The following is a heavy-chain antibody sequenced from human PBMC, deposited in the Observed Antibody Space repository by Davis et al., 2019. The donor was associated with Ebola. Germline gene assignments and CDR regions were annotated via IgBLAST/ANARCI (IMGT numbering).Heavy chain of an antibody. Sequence: PGGSLRLSCEVSGFTFSDYYMSWIRQPPGKRLEWIGSIYYTGNAYYNSSLASRATISVDTSKNQFSLKLTSVTAADTATYYCAKGFSMKAVAQNGYMDVWGKGTTVTVSS. CDR1: GFTFSDYY. J-gene: IGHJ6*03. CDR3: AKGFSMKAVAQNGYMDV. D-gene: IGHD3-22*01. V-gene: IGHV4-59*12. CDR2: IYYTGNA.